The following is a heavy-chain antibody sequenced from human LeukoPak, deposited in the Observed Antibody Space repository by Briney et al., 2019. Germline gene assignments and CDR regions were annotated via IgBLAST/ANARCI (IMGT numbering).Heavy chain of an antibody. CDR1: GFTLSSSW. V-gene: IGHV3-7*05. D-gene: IGHD2/OR15-2a*01. CDR3: ARGGNRVDY. Sequence: GGSLRLSCAVSGFTLSSSWMTWVRQAPGKGLEWVANINQDGSEKYYVDSVKGRFTISRDNAKSSLFLQMNSLGADDTAVYYCARGGNRVDYWGQGTLVTVSS. J-gene: IGHJ4*02. CDR2: INQDGSEK.